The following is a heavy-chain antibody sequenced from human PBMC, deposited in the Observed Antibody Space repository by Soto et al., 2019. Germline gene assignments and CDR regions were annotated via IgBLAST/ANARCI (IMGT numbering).Heavy chain of an antibody. V-gene: IGHV3-7*03. D-gene: IGHD3-16*01. CDR2: IKADGSET. CDR1: GFSFSTYW. Sequence: EVQLVESGGGLVQPGGSLRLYCAASGFSFSTYWMSWVRQVPGAGLEWVANIKADGSETYYVDSVRGRFTISRDNVKTSLFLQLNNLRAEDTAVYYCAKGGHIDFCGQGTLVTVSS. CDR3: AKGGHIDF. J-gene: IGHJ4*02.